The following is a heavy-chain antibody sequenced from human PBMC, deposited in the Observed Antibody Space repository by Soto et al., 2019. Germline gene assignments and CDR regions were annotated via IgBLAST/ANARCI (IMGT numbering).Heavy chain of an antibody. CDR2: INPKSGGP. CDR3: ASEDCRNTNCLKGFDY. J-gene: IGHJ4*02. V-gene: IGHV1-2*02. CDR1: GYTFTDYY. Sequence: ASVKVSCKTSGYTFTDYYMHWVRQAPGQGFEWVGGINPKSGGPKYVPRFQGRVTVTRDTSTSTAYMELNRLTSDDTAVYYCASEDCRNTNCLKGFDYWGQGTLVTVSS. D-gene: IGHD2-15*01.